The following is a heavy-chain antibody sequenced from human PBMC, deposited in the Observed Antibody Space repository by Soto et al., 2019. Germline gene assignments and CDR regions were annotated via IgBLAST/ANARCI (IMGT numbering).Heavy chain of an antibody. CDR3: ATAHLSGYSNSARDDY. D-gene: IGHD6-13*01. CDR2: ISSSGDTI. CDR1: GFSFSSYQ. J-gene: IGHJ4*01. Sequence: PGGSLRLSCAASGFSFSSYQMNRVRQAPGKGLEWLSYISSSGDTIYYADSVKGRFTISRDNAKNSLYLQMHSLRVEDTAVYYCATAHLSGYSNSARDDYWGPGTLVSYSS. V-gene: IGHV3-48*03.